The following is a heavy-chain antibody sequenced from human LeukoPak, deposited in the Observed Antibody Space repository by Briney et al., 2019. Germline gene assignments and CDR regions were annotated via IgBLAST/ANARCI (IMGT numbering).Heavy chain of an antibody. CDR1: GFTFSSYG. V-gene: IGHV3-30*18. Sequence: GGSLRLSCAASGFTFSSYGMHWVRQAPGKGLEWVAVISYDGSNKYYVDSVKGRFTISRDNSKNTLYLQMNSLRAEDTAVYYCAKSAPVSGYDSSGYYYSGEYFQHWGQGTLVTVSS. CDR2: ISYDGSNK. J-gene: IGHJ1*01. D-gene: IGHD3-22*01. CDR3: AKSAPVSGYDSSGYYYSGEYFQH.